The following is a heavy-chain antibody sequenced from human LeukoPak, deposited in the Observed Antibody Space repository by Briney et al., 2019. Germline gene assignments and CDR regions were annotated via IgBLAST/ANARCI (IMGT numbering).Heavy chain of an antibody. V-gene: IGHV5-10-1*01. CDR3: ARRPKGNYCSSTSCYYGWFDP. CDR2: IDPSDSYT. CDR1: GYSFTSYW. D-gene: IGHD2-2*01. Sequence: GESLRISCKGSGYSFTSYWISWVRQMPGKGLEWMGRIDPSDSYTNYSPSFQGHVTISADKSISTAYLQWSSLKASDTAMYYCARRPKGNYCSSTSCYYGWFDPWGQGTLVTVS. J-gene: IGHJ5*02.